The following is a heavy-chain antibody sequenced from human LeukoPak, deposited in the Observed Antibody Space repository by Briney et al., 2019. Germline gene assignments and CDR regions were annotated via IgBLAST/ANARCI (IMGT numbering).Heavy chain of an antibody. Sequence: ASVKVSCKASGYSFSDYSMHWVRQAPGQGLEWMGRITSNSGGTSFAQKFQGRVTMTRDTSINTAYMDLSGLTSDDTAVYYCVRGGSGSGYLYYFDSWGQGTLDSVSS. CDR1: GYSFSDYS. CDR3: VRGGSGSGYLYYFDS. V-gene: IGHV1-2*06. CDR2: ITSNSGGT. J-gene: IGHJ4*02. D-gene: IGHD3-10*01.